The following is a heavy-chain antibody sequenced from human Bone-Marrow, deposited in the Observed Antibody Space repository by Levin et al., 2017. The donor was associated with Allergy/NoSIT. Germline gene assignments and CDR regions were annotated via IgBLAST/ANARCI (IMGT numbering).Heavy chain of an antibody. Sequence: GGSLRLSCAASGFTFSSHSMNWVRQAPGKGLEWVSSISGSSSYIFYADSVKGRFTISRDNAKNSVYLQMNSLRAEDTAVYYCARENVVAFARAFDYWGQGTLVTVSS. V-gene: IGHV3-21*01. CDR2: ISGSSSYI. J-gene: IGHJ4*02. CDR1: GFTFSSHS. CDR3: ARENVVAFARAFDY. D-gene: IGHD3-3*02.